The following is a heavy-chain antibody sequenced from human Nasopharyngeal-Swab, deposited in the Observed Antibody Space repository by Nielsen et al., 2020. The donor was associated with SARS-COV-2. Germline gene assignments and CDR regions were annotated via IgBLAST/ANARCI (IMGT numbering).Heavy chain of an antibody. J-gene: IGHJ4*02. CDR2: VYNSGST. D-gene: IGHD3-10*01. CDR3: ARMYYYGSGSYRFDY. Sequence: SETLSLTCTVSGGSISSYYWSWIRQPPGKGLEWIGYVYNSGSTKYNPSLKSRVTMSVDTSKNQFSLKLSSVTAADTAVYYCARMYYYGSGSYRFDYWGQGTLVTVSS. V-gene: IGHV4-59*12. CDR1: GGSISSYY.